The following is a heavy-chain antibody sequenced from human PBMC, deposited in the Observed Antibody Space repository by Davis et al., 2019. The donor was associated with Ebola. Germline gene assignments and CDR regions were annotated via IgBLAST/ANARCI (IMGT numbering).Heavy chain of an antibody. Sequence: GESLKISCKGSGYSFTSYWISWVRQMPGKGLEWMGRIDPSDSYTNYSPSFQGHVTISADKSISTAYLQWSSLKASDTAMYYCARWVRGELLPDYYYGMDVWGQGTTVTVSS. CDR3: ARWVRGELLPDYYYGMDV. D-gene: IGHD1-26*01. J-gene: IGHJ6*02. V-gene: IGHV5-10-1*01. CDR2: IDPSDSYT. CDR1: GYSFTSYW.